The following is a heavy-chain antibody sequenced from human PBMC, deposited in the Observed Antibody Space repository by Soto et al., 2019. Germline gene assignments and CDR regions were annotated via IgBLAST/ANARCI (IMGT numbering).Heavy chain of an antibody. D-gene: IGHD3-10*01. Sequence: SETLSLTCAVSGGSISSGGYSWSWIRQPPGKGLEWIGYIYHSGSTYYNPSLKSRVTISRDNSKNTVYLEMNSLRVEDTAVYYCAREQGKVGWFDPWGQGTVVTVSS. CDR1: GGSISSGGYS. CDR3: AREQGKVGWFDP. CDR2: IYHSGST. J-gene: IGHJ5*02. V-gene: IGHV4-30-2*01.